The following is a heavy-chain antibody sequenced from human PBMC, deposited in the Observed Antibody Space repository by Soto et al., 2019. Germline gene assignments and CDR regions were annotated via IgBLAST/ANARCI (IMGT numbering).Heavy chain of an antibody. CDR3: ARDKGSYDFWSGLHNVAGFDY. CDR2: ISSSSSTI. J-gene: IGHJ4*02. V-gene: IGHV3-48*02. Sequence: GGSLRLSCAASGFTFSSYSMNWVRQAPGKGLEWVSYISSSSSTIYYADSVKGRFTISRDNAKNSLYLQMNSLRDEDTAVYYCARDKGSYDFWSGLHNVAGFDYWGQGTLVTVSS. CDR1: GFTFSSYS. D-gene: IGHD3-3*01.